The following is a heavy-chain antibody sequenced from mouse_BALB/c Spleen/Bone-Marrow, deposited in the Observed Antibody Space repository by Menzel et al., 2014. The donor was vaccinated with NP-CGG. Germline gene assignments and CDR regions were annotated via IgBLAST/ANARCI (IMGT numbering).Heavy chain of an antibody. J-gene: IGHJ3*01. V-gene: IGHV1S82*01. Sequence: VQLQQSGAELVRPGASVKLSCKASGYSFTSYWMNWVKQRPGQGLEWIGMIHPSSSETRLNQNFKDKATLTVDKSSNTAYMQLSVETSEDSAVYYCARSRGEGYWGQGTLVTVSA. CDR2: IHPSSSET. CDR1: GYSFTSYW. D-gene: IGHD1-1*01. CDR3: ARSRGEGY.